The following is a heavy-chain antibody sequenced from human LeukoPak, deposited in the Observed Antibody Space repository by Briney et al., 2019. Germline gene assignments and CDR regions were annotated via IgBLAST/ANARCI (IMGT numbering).Heavy chain of an antibody. Sequence: ASVKVSCKASGYTFTGYYMHWVRQAPAQGLEWMGWINPNSGGTNYAQKFQGRVTMTRDTSISTAYMVLSRLRSDDTAVYYCAREKGYDSSGYYEGFDYWGQGTLVTVSS. V-gene: IGHV1-2*02. CDR3: AREKGYDSSGYYEGFDY. CDR2: INPNSGGT. D-gene: IGHD3-22*01. J-gene: IGHJ4*02. CDR1: GYTFTGYY.